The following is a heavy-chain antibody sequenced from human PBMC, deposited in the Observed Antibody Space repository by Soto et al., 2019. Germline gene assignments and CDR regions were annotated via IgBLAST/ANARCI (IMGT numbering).Heavy chain of an antibody. CDR1: GFSLSNAGLG. CDR2: IFSNDEQ. CDR3: ASTYSTSWYWFDP. Sequence: QVTVKESGPVLVKPTETLTLTCTVSGFSLSNAGLGVSWIRQPPGKALEWLAHIFSNDEQSYSASLNSRLTISQDTSKSPVVLTMTNMDPVDTATYYCASTYSTSWYWFDPWGQGTLVTVSS. V-gene: IGHV2-26*04. J-gene: IGHJ5*02. D-gene: IGHD6-13*01.